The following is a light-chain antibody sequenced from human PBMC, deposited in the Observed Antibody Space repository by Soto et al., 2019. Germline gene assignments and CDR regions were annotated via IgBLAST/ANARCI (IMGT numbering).Light chain of an antibody. CDR3: CSYAITSPYV. J-gene: IGLJ1*01. Sequence: QSALTQPASVSGSPGQSITISCSGTSSDIGSYNLVSWYQQHPGKAPKLLIYEGSKRPSGISDRFSGSRYDNTASLTISGLQAEDEADYYCCSYAITSPYVFGTGTKLTVL. CDR1: SSDIGSYNL. V-gene: IGLV2-23*01. CDR2: EGS.